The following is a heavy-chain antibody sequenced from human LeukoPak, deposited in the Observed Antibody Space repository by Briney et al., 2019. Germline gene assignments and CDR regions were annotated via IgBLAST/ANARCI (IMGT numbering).Heavy chain of an antibody. V-gene: IGHV4-59*01. Sequence: SETLSLTCTVSGGSISSYYWSWIRQPPGKGLEWIGYIYYSGSTNYNPSLKSRVTISVDTSKNQFSLKLSSVTAADTAVYYCARDRRTITSKTFDPWGQGTLVTVSS. CDR3: ARDRRTITSKTFDP. D-gene: IGHD3-10*01. J-gene: IGHJ5*02. CDR2: IYYSGST. CDR1: GGSISSYY.